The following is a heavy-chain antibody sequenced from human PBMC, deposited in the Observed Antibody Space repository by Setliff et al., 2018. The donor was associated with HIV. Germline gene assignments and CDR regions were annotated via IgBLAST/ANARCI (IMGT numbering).Heavy chain of an antibody. D-gene: IGHD6-13*01. CDR1: GCSISGYY. CDR3: ARGRWTESGKPFYFDY. J-gene: IGHJ4*02. V-gene: IGHV4-4*07. CDR2: MHSPGRIT. Sequence: SETLSLTCTVSGCSISGYYWAWIRQSAGKGLEWIGRMHSPGRITNYDPSLDFNPSLKSRITMSIDTSRTQFSLSLTSMTAADTAIYYCARGRWTESGKPFYFDYWGQGRLVTVSS.